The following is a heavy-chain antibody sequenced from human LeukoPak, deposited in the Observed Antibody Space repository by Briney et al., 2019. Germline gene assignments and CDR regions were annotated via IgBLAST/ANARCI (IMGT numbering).Heavy chain of an antibody. Sequence: SETLSLTCSVSGGSISSGSYYWGWIRQPPGKGLEYIGRIFYTGNTNYNPSLESRVTISVDTSKNQYSLKLSSVTAADTAVYYCARAVRGVTTYNYYDMGVWGQGTTVTVSS. V-gene: IGHV4-39*02. D-gene: IGHD3-10*01. CDR2: IFYTGNT. J-gene: IGHJ6*02. CDR3: ARAVRGVTTYNYYDMGV. CDR1: GGSISSGSYY.